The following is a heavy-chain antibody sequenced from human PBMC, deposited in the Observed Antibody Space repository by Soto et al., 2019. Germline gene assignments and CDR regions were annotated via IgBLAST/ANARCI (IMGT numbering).Heavy chain of an antibody. CDR1: GFTFRSFT. Sequence: GGSLRLSCAASGFTFRSFTMNWVRQAPGKGLEWVSTISSNSAYIYYTDALRGRFTISRDNAKNSLHLQMNSLRAEDTAVYYCTRDASRDSSARGWFDPWGPGTLVTDSS. CDR2: ISSNSAYI. V-gene: IGHV3-21*01. J-gene: IGHJ5*02. D-gene: IGHD6-13*01. CDR3: TRDASRDSSARGWFDP.